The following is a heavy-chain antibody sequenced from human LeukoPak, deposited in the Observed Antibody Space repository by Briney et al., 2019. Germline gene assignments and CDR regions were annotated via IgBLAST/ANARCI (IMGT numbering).Heavy chain of an antibody. J-gene: IGHJ1*01. V-gene: IGHV4-4*07. CDR3: ARVGYSSGYQYFQH. D-gene: IGHD3-22*01. Sequence: SETLSLTCTVSGGSISSYYWSWIRQPPGKGLEWIGRIYTSGSTNYNPSLKSRVTMSVDTSKNQFSLKLSSVTAADTAVYYCARVGYSSGYQYFQHWGQGTLVTVSS. CDR1: GGSISSYY. CDR2: IYTSGST.